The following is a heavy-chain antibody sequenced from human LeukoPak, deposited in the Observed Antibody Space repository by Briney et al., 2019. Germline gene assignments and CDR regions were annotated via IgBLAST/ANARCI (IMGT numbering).Heavy chain of an antibody. D-gene: IGHD2-15*01. J-gene: IGHJ3*02. CDR3: ARRGRHAFDI. Sequence: GGSLRLSCAASGFTFSSYSMSWVRQAPGKGLEWVSYISSSGSSIYNADSVKGRFTITRDNAKNSLYLQMNSLRAEDTAVYYCARRGRHAFDIWGQGTMVTVSS. CDR1: GFTFSSYS. V-gene: IGHV3-48*04. CDR2: ISSSGSSI.